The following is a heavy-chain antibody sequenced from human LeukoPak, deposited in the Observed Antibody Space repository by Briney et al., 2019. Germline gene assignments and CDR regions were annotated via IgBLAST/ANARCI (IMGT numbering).Heavy chain of an antibody. CDR2: IYSGGST. D-gene: IGHD3-22*01. V-gene: IGHV3-53*01. CDR3: ARVSKYYYDSSGYYADAFDI. CDR1: GFTVSSNY. Sequence: PGGSLRLSCAASGFTVSSNYMSWVRQAPGKGLEWVSVIYSGGSTYYADSVKGRFTISRDNSKNTLYLQMNSLRAEDTAVYYCARVSKYYYDSSGYYADAFDIWGQGTMVTVSS. J-gene: IGHJ3*02.